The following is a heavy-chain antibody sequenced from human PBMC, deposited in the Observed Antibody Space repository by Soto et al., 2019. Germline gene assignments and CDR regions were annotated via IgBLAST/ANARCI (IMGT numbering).Heavy chain of an antibody. CDR1: GFTFSSYA. J-gene: IGHJ4*02. Sequence: QVQLVESGGGVVQPGRSLRLSCAASGFTFSSYALHWVRQAPGRGLEWVALISFDGNNKYYANSVKGRFTISRDNSKNTLYLQMSSLRAEDTAVYYCGRCSSTSCHLGADYLGQGTLVTVSS. CDR2: ISFDGNNK. CDR3: GRCSSTSCHLGADY. V-gene: IGHV3-30-3*01. D-gene: IGHD2-2*01.